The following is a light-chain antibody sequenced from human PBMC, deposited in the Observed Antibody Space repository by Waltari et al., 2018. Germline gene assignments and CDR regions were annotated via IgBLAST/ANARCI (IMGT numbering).Light chain of an antibody. CDR2: DVS. V-gene: IGLV2-14*01. CDR3: CSFTSRSTWV. Sequence: QSALTQPASVSGSPGQSITIPCTGTSSDVGGYNYVSWYQQHPGKVPKLLIFDVSNRPSVVSNRFSGSKSGNTASLTISGLQAEDESDYYCCSFTSRSTWVFGGGTKLTVL. J-gene: IGLJ3*02. CDR1: SSDVGGYNY.